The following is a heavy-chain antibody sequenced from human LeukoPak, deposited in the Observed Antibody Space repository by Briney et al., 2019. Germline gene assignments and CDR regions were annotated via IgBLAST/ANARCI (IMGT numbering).Heavy chain of an antibody. CDR2: ISYDGSNK. Sequence: SLRLSCAASGFTFSSYAMHWVRQAPGKGLEWVAVISYDGSNKYYADSVKGRFTISRDNSKNTLYLQMNSLRAEDTAVYYCARGAVAGIFAFDYWGQGTLVTVSS. CDR3: ARGAVAGIFAFDY. V-gene: IGHV3-30-3*01. D-gene: IGHD6-19*01. J-gene: IGHJ4*02. CDR1: GFTFSSYA.